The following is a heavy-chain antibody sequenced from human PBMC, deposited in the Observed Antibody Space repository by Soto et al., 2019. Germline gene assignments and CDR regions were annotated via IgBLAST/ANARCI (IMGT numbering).Heavy chain of an antibody. CDR2: ISYDGSNK. J-gene: IGHJ4*02. CDR1: GFTFSSYG. D-gene: IGHD6-13*01. V-gene: IGHV3-30*18. CDR3: AKGASSRTAMTYFDY. Sequence: QVQLVESGGVVQPGRSLRLSCAASGFTFSSYGMHWVRQAPGKGLEWVAVISYDGSNKYYADSVKGRFTISRDNSKNTLYLQMNSLRAEDTAVYYCAKGASSRTAMTYFDYWGQGTLVTVSS.